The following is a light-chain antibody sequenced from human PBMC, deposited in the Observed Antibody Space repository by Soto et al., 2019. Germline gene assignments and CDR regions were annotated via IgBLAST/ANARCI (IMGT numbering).Light chain of an antibody. Sequence: EIVFTQSPSTLSLSPGERATLSCRASQSIRTFLAWYQQKPGQAPRLLIYDASNRATGIPPRFSGSGSGTDFTLAISGLEPEDSAFYYCQQRYNWPWTFGQGTRWIS. CDR2: DAS. CDR1: QSIRTF. J-gene: IGKJ1*01. CDR3: QQRYNWPWT. V-gene: IGKV3-11*01.